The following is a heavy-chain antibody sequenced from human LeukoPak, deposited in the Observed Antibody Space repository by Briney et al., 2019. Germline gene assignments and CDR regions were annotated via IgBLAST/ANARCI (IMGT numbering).Heavy chain of an antibody. CDR3: ARYCSSTSCYWFDP. Sequence: ASETLSLTCAVYGGSFSGYYWSWIRQPPGKGLEWIGEINLSGSTKYNPSLKSRVTISGDTSKNQFSLRLSSVTAADTAVYYCARYCSSTSCYWFDPWGQATLVTVSS. CDR2: INLSGST. CDR1: GGSFSGYY. J-gene: IGHJ5*02. V-gene: IGHV4-34*01. D-gene: IGHD2-2*01.